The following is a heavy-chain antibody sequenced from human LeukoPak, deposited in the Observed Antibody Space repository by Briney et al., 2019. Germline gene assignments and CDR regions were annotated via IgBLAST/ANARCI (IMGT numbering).Heavy chain of an antibody. D-gene: IGHD6-19*01. J-gene: IGHJ4*02. CDR1: GLTFKNFA. CDR3: TIDLMTGFSSGWRFGY. Sequence: PGGSLRLSCAASGLTFKNFAMSWVRQAPGKGLEWLAVTSGDEDSTHYADSVRGHFVISTDNSKSTLFLHMNSLRAEDTAVYYCTIDLMTGFSSGWRFGYWGQGTLVTVSS. V-gene: IGHV3-23*01. CDR2: TSGDEDST.